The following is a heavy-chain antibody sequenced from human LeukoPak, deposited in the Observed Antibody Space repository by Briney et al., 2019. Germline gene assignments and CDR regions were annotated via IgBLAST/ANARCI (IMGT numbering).Heavy chain of an antibody. CDR2: ISAYNGNT. V-gene: IGHV1-18*01. CDR3: ARARGVVVITESDY. CDR1: GYTFTSYG. J-gene: IGHJ4*02. Sequence: ASVKVSCKASGYTFTSYGISWVRQAPGQGLEWMGWISAYNGNTNYAQKLQGRVTMTTDTSTSTAYMELRSLRSDDTAVYYCARARGVVVITESDYWGQGTLVTVSS. D-gene: IGHD3-22*01.